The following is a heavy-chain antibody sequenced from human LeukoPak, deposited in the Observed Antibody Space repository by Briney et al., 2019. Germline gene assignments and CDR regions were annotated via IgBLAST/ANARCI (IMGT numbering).Heavy chain of an antibody. CDR2: ISAYNGNT. Sequence: ASVKVSCKASGYTFTIYGISWVRQAPGQGLEWMGWISAYNGNTNYAQKLQGRVTMTTDTSTSTAYMELRSLRSDDTAVYYCARDSRWTATARQIDYWGQGTLVTVSS. V-gene: IGHV1-18*01. CDR1: GYTFTIYG. J-gene: IGHJ4*02. D-gene: IGHD6-25*01. CDR3: ARDSRWTATARQIDY.